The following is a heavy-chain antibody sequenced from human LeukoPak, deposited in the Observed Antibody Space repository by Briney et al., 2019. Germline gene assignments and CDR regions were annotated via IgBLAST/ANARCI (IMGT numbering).Heavy chain of an antibody. D-gene: IGHD3-3*01. V-gene: IGHV3-74*01. CDR2: IKGDGIST. CDR1: GFYFSSNW. CDR3: AKDHYWSIDY. Sequence: GGSLRLSCAASGFYFSSNWMHWVRHAPGQGLVWVSRIKGDGISTNYADSVKGRFTISRDIARNTLYLQMNSLRAEDTGVYYCAKDHYWSIDYWGRGTLVTVSS. J-gene: IGHJ4*02.